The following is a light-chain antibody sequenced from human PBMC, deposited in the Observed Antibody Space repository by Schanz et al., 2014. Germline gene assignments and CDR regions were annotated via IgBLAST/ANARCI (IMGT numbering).Light chain of an antibody. V-gene: IGKV3-20*01. CDR3: QQYGRGLT. J-gene: IGKJ4*01. Sequence: ETVLTQSPGTLSLSPGERATLSCRASQSVTSTYLAWYQQKPGQAPRLLIYEASIRATGVPDRFSGSGSGTDFTLTISRLEPEDFAVYYCQQYGRGLTFGGGTKVEIK. CDR1: QSVTSTY. CDR2: EAS.